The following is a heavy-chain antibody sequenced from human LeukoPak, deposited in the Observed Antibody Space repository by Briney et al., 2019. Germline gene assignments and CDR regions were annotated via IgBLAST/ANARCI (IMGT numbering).Heavy chain of an antibody. CDR2: ISYDGSNK. V-gene: IGHV3-30*04. D-gene: IGHD6-13*01. CDR1: GFTFSSYA. J-gene: IGHJ4*02. CDR3: ARSQQQLGPDY. Sequence: GGSLRLSCAASGFTFSSYAMHWVRQAPGKGLEWVAVISYDGSNKYYADSVKGRFTISRDNSKNTLCLQMSSLRAEDTAVYYCARSQQQLGPDYWGQGTLVTVSS.